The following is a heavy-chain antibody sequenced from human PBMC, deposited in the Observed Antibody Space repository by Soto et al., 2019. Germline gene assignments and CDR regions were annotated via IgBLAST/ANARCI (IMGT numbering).Heavy chain of an antibody. Sequence: SETLSLTCTVSGGSISSGGYYWSWIRQHPGKGLEWIGYIYYSGSTYYNPSLKSRVTISVDTSKNQFSLKLSSVTAADTAVYHCARDPGYYYGMDVWGQGTTVTVSS. CDR2: IYYSGST. V-gene: IGHV4-31*03. J-gene: IGHJ6*02. CDR3: ARDPGYYYGMDV. CDR1: GGSISSGGYY.